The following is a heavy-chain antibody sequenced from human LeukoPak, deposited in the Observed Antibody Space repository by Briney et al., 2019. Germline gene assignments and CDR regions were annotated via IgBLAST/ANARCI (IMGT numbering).Heavy chain of an antibody. V-gene: IGHV3-30-3*01. D-gene: IGHD1-26*01. Sequence: PGGSLRLSCAASGFTFSSYAMHWVRQAPGKGLEWVAVISYDGSNKYYADSVKGRFTISRDNSKNTLYLQMNSLRAEDTAVYYCARGGVGAMWYYGMDVWGQGTTVTVSS. CDR2: ISYDGSNK. CDR1: GFTFSSYA. CDR3: ARGGVGAMWYYGMDV. J-gene: IGHJ6*02.